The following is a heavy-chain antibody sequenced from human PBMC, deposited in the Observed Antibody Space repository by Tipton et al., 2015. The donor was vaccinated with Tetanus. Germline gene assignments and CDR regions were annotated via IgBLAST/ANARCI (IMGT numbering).Heavy chain of an antibody. Sequence: TLSLTCAVYGGSFSGYYWSWIRQPPGKGLEWIGEINHSGSTNYNPSLKSRVTISVDTPKNQFSLKLSSVTAADPAVYYCARGGYCSGGSCYPRLWYFDLWGRGTLVTVSS. CDR1: GGSFSGYY. J-gene: IGHJ2*01. CDR3: ARGGYCSGGSCYPRLWYFDL. D-gene: IGHD2-15*01. CDR2: INHSGST. V-gene: IGHV4-34*01.